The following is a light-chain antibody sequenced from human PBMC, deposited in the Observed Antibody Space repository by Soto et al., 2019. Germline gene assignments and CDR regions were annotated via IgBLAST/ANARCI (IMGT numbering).Light chain of an antibody. CDR2: EDN. V-gene: IGLV6-57*01. J-gene: IGLJ3*02. CDR3: QSYDATNQV. Sequence: NFMLTQPHSVSESPGKTVIISCTRSSGSIASNYVQWYQQRPGSSPTTVIYEDNQRPSGVLDRFSGSIDSSSNSASLTISGLETEDEADYYCQSYDATNQVFGGGTKVTVL. CDR1: SGSIASNY.